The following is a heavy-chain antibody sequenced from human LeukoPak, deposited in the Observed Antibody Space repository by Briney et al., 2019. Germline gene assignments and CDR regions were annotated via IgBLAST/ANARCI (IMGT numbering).Heavy chain of an antibody. CDR1: GDTFTGYY. CDR2: INPNSGGT. CDR3: ARGETGFGDFDY. D-gene: IGHD3-10*01. Sequence: GASVKVSCKASGDTFTGYYMHWVRQAPGQGLEWMGWINPNSGGTNYAQKFQGWVTMTRDTPISTAYMELSRLRSYDTAVYYSARGETGFGDFDYWGQGTLVTVSS. V-gene: IGHV1-2*04. J-gene: IGHJ4*02.